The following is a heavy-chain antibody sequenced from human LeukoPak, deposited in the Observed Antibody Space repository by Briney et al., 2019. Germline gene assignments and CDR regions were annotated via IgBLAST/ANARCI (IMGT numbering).Heavy chain of an antibody. J-gene: IGHJ4*02. D-gene: IGHD6-13*01. CDR2: IHSGGST. Sequence: GGSLRLSCAASGFTVSSNYMSWVRQAPGKGLEWVSVIHSGGSTYYADSVKGRFTISRDNSKNTLYLQMNSLRAEDTAVYYCARWRSSSWAFDYWGQGTLVTVSS. CDR1: GFTVSSNY. V-gene: IGHV3-53*01. CDR3: ARWRSSSWAFDY.